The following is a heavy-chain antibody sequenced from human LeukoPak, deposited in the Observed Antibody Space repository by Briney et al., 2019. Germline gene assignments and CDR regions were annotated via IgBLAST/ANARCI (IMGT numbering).Heavy chain of an antibody. Sequence: PSQTLSLTCTVSGGSISSGSYYWSWIRQPAGKGLEWIGRIYTSGSTNYNPSLKSRVTISVGTSKNQFSLKLSSVTAADTAVYYCARVGVGNWFDPWGQGTLVTVSS. V-gene: IGHV4-61*02. CDR3: ARVGVGNWFDP. D-gene: IGHD3-3*01. CDR2: IYTSGST. J-gene: IGHJ5*02. CDR1: GGSISSGSYY.